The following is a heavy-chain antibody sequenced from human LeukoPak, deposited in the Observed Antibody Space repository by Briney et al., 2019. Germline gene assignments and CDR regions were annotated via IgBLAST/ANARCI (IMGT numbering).Heavy chain of an antibody. CDR1: GITLSNYG. V-gene: IGHV3-23*01. CDR2: SSDSGGST. Sequence: GGSLRLSCAVSGITLSNYGMSWVRQAPGKGLEWVAGSSDSGGSTNYADSVKGRFTISRDNPKNTLYLQMNSLRAEDTAVYFCAKRGVVIRVILVGFHKEAYYFDSWGQGALVTVSS. CDR3: AKRGVVIRVILVGFHKEAYYFDS. J-gene: IGHJ4*02. D-gene: IGHD3-22*01.